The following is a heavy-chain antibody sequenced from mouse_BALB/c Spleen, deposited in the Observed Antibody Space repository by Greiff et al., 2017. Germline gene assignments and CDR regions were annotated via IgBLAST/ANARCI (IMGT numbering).Heavy chain of an antibody. CDR1: GYSITSDYA. V-gene: IGHV3-2*02. CDR2: ISYSGST. J-gene: IGHJ3*01. Sequence: EVQGVESGPGLVKPSQSLSLTCTVTGYSITSDYAWNWIRQFPGNKLEWMGYISYSGSTSYNPSLKSRISITRDTSKNQFFLQLNSVTTEDTATYYCARDYYAWFAYWGQGTLVTVSA. D-gene: IGHD2-1*01. CDR3: ARDYYAWFAY.